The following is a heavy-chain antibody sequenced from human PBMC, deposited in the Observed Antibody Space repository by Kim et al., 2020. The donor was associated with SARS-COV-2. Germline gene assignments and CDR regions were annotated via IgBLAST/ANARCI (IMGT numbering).Heavy chain of an antibody. Sequence: SLKSRVTISVNTSKNHFSLKLNSVTAADTAVYYCARHIPYSSSSSSPFDYWGQGTLVTVSS. V-gene: IGHV4-59*08. CDR3: ARHIPYSSSSSSPFDY. D-gene: IGHD6-6*01. J-gene: IGHJ4*02.